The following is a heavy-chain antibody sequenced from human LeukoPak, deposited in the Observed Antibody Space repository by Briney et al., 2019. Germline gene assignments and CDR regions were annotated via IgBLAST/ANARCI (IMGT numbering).Heavy chain of an antibody. CDR2: ISGSGGST. D-gene: IGHD6-6*01. J-gene: IGHJ4*02. CDR1: GFTFSGYA. Sequence: GGSLRLSCAASGFTFSGYAMSWVRQAPGKGLEWVSAISGSGGSTYYADSVKGRFTISRDNSKNTLYLQMNSLRAEDTAVYYCATRREYSSSRGYWGQGTLVTVSS. CDR3: ATRREYSSSRGY. V-gene: IGHV3-23*01.